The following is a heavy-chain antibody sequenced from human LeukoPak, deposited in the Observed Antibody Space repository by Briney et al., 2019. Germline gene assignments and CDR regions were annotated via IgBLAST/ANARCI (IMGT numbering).Heavy chain of an antibody. D-gene: IGHD3-10*01. CDR2: IYYSGST. CDR1: GGSISSYY. Sequence: SETLSLTCTASGGSISSYYWSWIRQPPGKGLEWIGYIYYSGSTNYNPSLKSRVTISVDTSKNQFSLKLSSVTAADTAVYYCARDGYGSGTTWGQGTLVTVSS. CDR3: ARDGYGSGTT. V-gene: IGHV4-59*12. J-gene: IGHJ5*02.